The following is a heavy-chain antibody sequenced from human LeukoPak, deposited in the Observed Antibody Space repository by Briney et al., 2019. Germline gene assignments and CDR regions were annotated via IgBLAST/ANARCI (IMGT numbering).Heavy chain of an antibody. V-gene: IGHV1-46*01. D-gene: IGHD3-10*01. CDR2: INPSGGST. CDR1: GYTFTSYY. Sequence: ASVKVSCKASGYTFTSYYMHWVRQAPGQGLEWMGIINPSGGSTSYAQKFQGRVTMTRDTSTSTAYMELSRLRSDDTAVYYCARDYYYGSGSYFSPRTPFDPWGQGTLVTVSS. J-gene: IGHJ5*02. CDR3: ARDYYYGSGSYFSPRTPFDP.